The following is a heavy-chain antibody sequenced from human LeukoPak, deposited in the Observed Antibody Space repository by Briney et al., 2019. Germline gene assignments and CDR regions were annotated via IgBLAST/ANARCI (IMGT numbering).Heavy chain of an antibody. CDR2: IRSSSSYI. V-gene: IGHV3-21*01. Sequence: GGSLRLSCAASGFTFSSYSMNWVRQAPGKGLGWVSSIRSSSSYIYYADSVKGRFTISRDNAKNSLYLQMNSLRAEDTAVYYCARDDYGDCGLGAFDIWGQGTMVTVSS. CDR3: ARDDYGDCGLGAFDI. CDR1: GFTFSSYS. J-gene: IGHJ3*02. D-gene: IGHD4-17*01.